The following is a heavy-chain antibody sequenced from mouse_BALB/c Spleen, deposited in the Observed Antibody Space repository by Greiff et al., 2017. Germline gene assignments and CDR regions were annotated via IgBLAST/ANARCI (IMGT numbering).Heavy chain of an antibody. D-gene: IGHD1-1*01. CDR3: ARRGTTPWFAY. CDR2: ISSGGSYT. Sequence: EVHLVESGGDLVKPGGSLKLSCAASGFTFSSYGMSWVRQTPDKRLEWVATISSGGSYTYYPDSVKGRFTISRDNAKNTLYLQMSSLKSEDTAMYYCARRGTTPWFAYWGQGTLVTVSA. J-gene: IGHJ3*01. V-gene: IGHV5-6*01. CDR1: GFTFSSYG.